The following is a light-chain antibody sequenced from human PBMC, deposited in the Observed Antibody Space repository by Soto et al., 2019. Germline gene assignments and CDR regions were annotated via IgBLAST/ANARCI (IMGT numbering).Light chain of an antibody. Sequence: EIVLTQSPATLSLSPGERATLSCRASQSVSSYLAWYQQKPGQAPRLLIYDASNRATGIPARFSGSGSGTDFTLTISSLEREDFAVYYCQQRSNWPPGFGGGTKVEIK. CDR1: QSVSSY. V-gene: IGKV3-11*01. J-gene: IGKJ4*01. CDR3: QQRSNWPPG. CDR2: DAS.